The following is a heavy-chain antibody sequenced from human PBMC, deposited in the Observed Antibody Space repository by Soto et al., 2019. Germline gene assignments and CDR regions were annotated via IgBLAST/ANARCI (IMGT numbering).Heavy chain of an antibody. CDR1: GCSISSYY. CDR3: AREKGRGITMGRGVISYYYYGMDG. CDR2: IYYSGST. J-gene: IGHJ6*02. Sequence: SETLSLTCTVSGCSISSYYWSWIRQPPGKGLEWIGYIYYSGSTNYNPSLKSRVTISVDTSKNQFSLKLSSVTAADTAVYYCAREKGRGITMGRGVISYYYYGMDGWGQGTTVTVAS. V-gene: IGHV4-59*01. D-gene: IGHD3-10*01.